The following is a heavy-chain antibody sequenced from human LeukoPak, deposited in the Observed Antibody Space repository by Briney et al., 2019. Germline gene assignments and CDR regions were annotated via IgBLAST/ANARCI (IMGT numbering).Heavy chain of an antibody. J-gene: IGHJ4*02. CDR2: IYYSGST. D-gene: IGHD2-2*01. Sequence: PSETLSLTCTVSGGSISSYYWSWIRQPPGKGLEWIGYIYYSGSTNYNPSLKSRVTISVDTSKNQFSLKLSSVTAADTAVYYCARTTVVVPAYYFDYWGQGTLVTVSS. V-gene: IGHV4-59*01. CDR3: ARTTVVVPAYYFDY. CDR1: GGSISSYY.